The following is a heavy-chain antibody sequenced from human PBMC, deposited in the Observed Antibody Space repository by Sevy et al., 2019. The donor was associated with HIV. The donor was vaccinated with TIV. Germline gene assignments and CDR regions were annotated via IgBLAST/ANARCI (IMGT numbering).Heavy chain of an antibody. D-gene: IGHD5-12*01. CDR1: GYRLIELS. CDR2: FDPDDGES. V-gene: IGHV1-24*01. J-gene: IGHJ4*02. CDR3: ATDIYNGHDRAHYFDS. Sequence: ASVKVSCKVSGYRLIELSMHWVRQAPGKGLEWMGGFDPDDGESVYAQEFQGRVTMTEDPSTNTAYMELSSLRSEDTAFYYCATDIYNGHDRAHYFDSRGQGTLVTVSS.